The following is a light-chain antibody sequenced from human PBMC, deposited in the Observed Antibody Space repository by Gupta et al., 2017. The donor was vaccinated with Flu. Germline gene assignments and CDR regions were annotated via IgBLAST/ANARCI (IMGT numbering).Light chain of an antibody. V-gene: IGKV3-20*01. Sequence: EIVLTQSPGTLSLSPGERATLSCRASQSVSSGYLAWYQQRPGQAPKLLIYGATTRATGIPDRFSGSGSGTDFTLTISRLEPEDFAVYYCQQDDKSPRTFGQGTKMEIK. J-gene: IGKJ2*01. CDR3: QQDDKSPRT. CDR1: QSVSSGY. CDR2: GAT.